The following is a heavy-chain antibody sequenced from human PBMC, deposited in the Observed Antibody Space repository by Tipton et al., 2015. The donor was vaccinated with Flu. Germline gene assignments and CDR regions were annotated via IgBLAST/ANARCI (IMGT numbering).Heavy chain of an antibody. CDR1: GGSISSYY. CDR3: ARFGEGIKYGEEDDY. D-gene: IGHD3-10*01. CDR2: IYYSGST. J-gene: IGHJ4*02. Sequence: TLSLTCTVSGGSISSYYWSWIRQPPGKGLEWIGYIYYSGSTNYNPSLKSRVTISVDTSKNQFSLKLSSVTAADTAVYYCARFGEGIKYGEEDDYWGQGTLVTVSS. V-gene: IGHV4-59*01.